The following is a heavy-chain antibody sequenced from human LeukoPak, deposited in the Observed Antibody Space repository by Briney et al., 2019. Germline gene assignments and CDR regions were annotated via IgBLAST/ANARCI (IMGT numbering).Heavy chain of an antibody. CDR1: GYTFTGYY. V-gene: IGHV1-2*02. CDR2: INPNSGGT. D-gene: IGHD6-13*01. J-gene: IGHJ4*02. CDR3: ARVSGIATVLDY. Sequence: ASVKVSCKASGYTFTGYYMHWVRQAPGQGLEWMGWINPNSGGTNYAQKFQGRVTMTRDTSISTAYMELSRLRSDDTAVYYCARVSGIATVLDYWGQGTLVTASS.